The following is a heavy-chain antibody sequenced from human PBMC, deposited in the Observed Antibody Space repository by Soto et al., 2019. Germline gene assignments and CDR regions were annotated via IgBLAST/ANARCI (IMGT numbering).Heavy chain of an antibody. V-gene: IGHV1-18*01. J-gene: IGHJ5*02. Sequence: ASVKVSCKTSGYTFSNYGITWVRQAPGQPLEWLGWISLYSDGTNYAQKFQGRVSMTSDTSTTTAYMELRSLRSDDTAVYYCARVVPGAEAWFGPWGQGTLVTVS. CDR2: ISLYSDGT. CDR1: GYTFSNYG. D-gene: IGHD2-2*01. CDR3: ARVVPGAEAWFGP.